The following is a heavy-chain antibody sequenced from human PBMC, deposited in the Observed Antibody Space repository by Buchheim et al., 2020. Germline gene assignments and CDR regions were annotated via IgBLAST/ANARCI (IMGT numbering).Heavy chain of an antibody. CDR3: AKAGIAAVLYYYYGMDV. V-gene: IGHV3-23*04. CDR1: GFTFSSYA. D-gene: IGHD6-13*01. CDR2: ISGSGGST. Sequence: VQLVESGGGVVQPGRSLRLSCAASGFTFSSYAMSWVRQAPGKGLEWVSAISGSGGSTYYADSVKGRFTISRDNSKNTLYLQMNSLRAEDTAVYYCAKAGIAAVLYYYYGMDVWGQGTT. J-gene: IGHJ6*02.